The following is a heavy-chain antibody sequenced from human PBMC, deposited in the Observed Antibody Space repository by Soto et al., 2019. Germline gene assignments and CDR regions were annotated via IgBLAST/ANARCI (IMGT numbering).Heavy chain of an antibody. J-gene: IGHJ4*02. V-gene: IGHV4-30-2*01. CDR3: ARGLPLVSSSCFPY. CDR1: GGSISSGGYS. D-gene: IGHD2-15*01. CDR2: IYHSGST. Sequence: SETLSLTCAVSGGSISSGGYSWSWIRQPPGKGLEWIGYIYHSGSTYYNPSLKSRVTISVDRSKSQFSLKLSSVTAADTAVYYCARGLPLVSSSCFPYWGQVTQVTVS.